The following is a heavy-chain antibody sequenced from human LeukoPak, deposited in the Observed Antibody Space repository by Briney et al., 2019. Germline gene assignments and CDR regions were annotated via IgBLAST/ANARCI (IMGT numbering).Heavy chain of an antibody. CDR1: GFTFSSYV. CDR3: ARDSGSYYGGGYYFDY. CDR2: ISGSGGST. Sequence: GGSLRLSCAASGFTFSSYVMSWVRQAPGKGMEWVSTISGSGGSTYYADSVKGRFTISRDNAKNSLYLQMNSLRAEDTAVYYCARDSGSYYGGGYYFDYWGQGTLVTVSS. D-gene: IGHD1-26*01. J-gene: IGHJ4*02. V-gene: IGHV3-23*01.